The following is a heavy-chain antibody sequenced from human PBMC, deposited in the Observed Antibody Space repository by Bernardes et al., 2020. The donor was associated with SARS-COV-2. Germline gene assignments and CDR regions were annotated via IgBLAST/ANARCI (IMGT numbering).Heavy chain of an antibody. CDR1: GFTFSSYC. V-gene: IGHV3-74*01. J-gene: IGHJ4*02. CDR3: ARGSGNYYFDY. CDR2: INGDGTST. Sequence: LKVLCASSGFTFSSYCMHWVRQVPGKRPVWVSRINGDGTSTTYADSVKGRFTISRDNAMDTLYLQMNSLRAEDTAVYYCARGSGNYYFDYWGQGTLVTVSS. D-gene: IGHD5-12*01.